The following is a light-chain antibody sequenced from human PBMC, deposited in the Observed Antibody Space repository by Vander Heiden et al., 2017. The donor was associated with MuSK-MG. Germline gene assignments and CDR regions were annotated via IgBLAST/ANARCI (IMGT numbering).Light chain of an antibody. J-gene: IGLJ2*01. CDR3: QAWDSSTVV. Sequence: SYELTQPPPASVAPGQTAIITCSGDKLGDKYACWYQQKPGQSPVLVIYEDSKRPSGIPERFSGSNSGNTATLTISGTQAMDEADYYCQAWDSSTVVFGGGTKLTVL. CDR2: EDS. CDR1: KLGDKY. V-gene: IGLV3-1*01.